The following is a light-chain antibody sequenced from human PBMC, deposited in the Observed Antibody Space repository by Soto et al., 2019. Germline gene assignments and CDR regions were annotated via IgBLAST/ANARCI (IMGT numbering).Light chain of an antibody. CDR2: GAS. CDR1: QSISIS. Sequence: QVTESRPSLSASVGDKVTITCRASQSISISLNWYQLKPGKAPNLLMYGASYLKSGVPTRFSGSGSGTDFTLTISSLQPEDFATYYCQQTYTTPEITFGQGTRLE. J-gene: IGKJ5*01. CDR3: QQTYTTPEIT. V-gene: IGKV1-39*01.